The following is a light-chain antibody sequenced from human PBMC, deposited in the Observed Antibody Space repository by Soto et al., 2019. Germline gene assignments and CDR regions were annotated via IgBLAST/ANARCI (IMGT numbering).Light chain of an antibody. J-gene: IGLJ3*02. V-gene: IGLV6-57*01. CDR1: RGSIASNY. Sequence: NFMLTQPHSVSESPGKTVTISCTRSRGSIASNYVQWYQQRPGSSPTTVIYENNQRPSGVPDRFSGSIDSSSNSASLTISGLKTEDEADYSCQSYDGTNWVFGGGTKLTVL. CDR3: QSYDGTNWV. CDR2: ENN.